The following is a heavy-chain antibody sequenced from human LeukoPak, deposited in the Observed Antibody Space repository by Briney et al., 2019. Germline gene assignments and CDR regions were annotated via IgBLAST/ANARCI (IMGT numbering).Heavy chain of an antibody. J-gene: IGHJ4*02. V-gene: IGHV4-34*01. CDR3: ARGVLWFGETRLDY. CDR1: GGSFSGYY. D-gene: IGHD3-10*01. Sequence: SETLSLTCAVYGGSFSGYYWSWIRQPPGKGLEWIGEINHSGSTNYNPSLKSRVTISVDTSKNQFSLKLSSVTAADTAVYYCARGVLWFGETRLDYWGQGTLVTVSS. CDR2: INHSGST.